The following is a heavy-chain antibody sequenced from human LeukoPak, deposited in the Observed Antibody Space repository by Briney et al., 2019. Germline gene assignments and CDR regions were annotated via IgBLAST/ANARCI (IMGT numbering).Heavy chain of an antibody. CDR2: ISITGGST. CDR3: ATLSVAAGDWDDDF. D-gene: IGHD6-13*01. V-gene: IGHV3-23*01. J-gene: IGHJ4*02. CDR1: GFTFSSYA. Sequence: PGGSLRLSCVASGFTFSSYAMSWVRQAPGKGLEWVSGISITGGSTYYTDSVKGRFTISRDNSKNTPYLQMNSLRVEDTAVYYCATLSVAAGDWDDDFWGQGTLLTLSS.